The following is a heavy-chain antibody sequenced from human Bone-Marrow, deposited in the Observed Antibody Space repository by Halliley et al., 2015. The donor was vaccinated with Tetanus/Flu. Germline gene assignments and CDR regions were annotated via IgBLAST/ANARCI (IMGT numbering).Heavy chain of an antibody. CDR2: IRGGGTNT. Sequence: IRGGGTNTSYADSVKGRFTISRDNSKNSLYLQMRGLRVDDTATYYCAREPESLFFGELSLQYWGQGTLVTVSS. V-gene: IGHV3-23*01. CDR3: AREPESLFFGELSLQY. J-gene: IGHJ4*02. D-gene: IGHD3-10*01.